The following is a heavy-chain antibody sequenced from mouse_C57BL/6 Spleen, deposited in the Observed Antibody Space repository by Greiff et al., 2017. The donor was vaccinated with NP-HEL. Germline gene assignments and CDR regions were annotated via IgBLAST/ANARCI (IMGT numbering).Heavy chain of an antibody. CDR3: ARRLRGYAMDY. Sequence: QVQLQQSGPELVKPGASVKISCKASGSAFSSSWMNWVKRRPGRGLEWIGRIYPGDGDTNYNGKFKGKATLPADKSSSTAYMQLSSLTSEDSAVYFCARRLRGYAMDYWGQGTSVTVSS. J-gene: IGHJ4*01. V-gene: IGHV1-82*01. D-gene: IGHD1-1*01. CDR2: IYPGDGDT. CDR1: GSAFSSSW.